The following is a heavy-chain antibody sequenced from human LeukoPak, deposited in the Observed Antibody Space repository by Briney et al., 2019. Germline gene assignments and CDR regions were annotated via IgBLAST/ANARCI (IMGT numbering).Heavy chain of an antibody. CDR2: IYYSGST. CDR3: ARVRTHCSSTSCPPDYYYGMDV. CDR1: GGSISSYY. D-gene: IGHD2-2*01. V-gene: IGHV4-59*01. J-gene: IGHJ6*02. Sequence: SETLSLTCTVSGGSISSYYWSWIRPPPGKGLEWIGYIYYSGSTNYNPSLKSRVTISVDTSKNQFSLKLSSVTAADTAVYYCARVRTHCSSTSCPPDYYYGMDVWGQGTTVTVSS.